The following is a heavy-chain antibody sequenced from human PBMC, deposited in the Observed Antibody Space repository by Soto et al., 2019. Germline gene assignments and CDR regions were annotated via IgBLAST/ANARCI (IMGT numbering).Heavy chain of an antibody. V-gene: IGHV1-3*01. CDR3: AKGDYYDTDLAFDY. D-gene: IGHD3-22*01. Sequence: GASVKVSCKASGYTFLNYAIDWVRQAPGQRLEWMGWINAGNGNTKYSQKFQGRFTISRDNFKNTLYLQMNSLRAEDTAVYYCAKGDYYDTDLAFDYWGQGTLVTVSS. J-gene: IGHJ4*02. CDR1: GYTFLNYA. CDR2: INAGNGNT.